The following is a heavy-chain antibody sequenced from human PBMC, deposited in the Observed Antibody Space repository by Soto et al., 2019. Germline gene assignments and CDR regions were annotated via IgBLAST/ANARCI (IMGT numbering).Heavy chain of an antibody. J-gene: IGHJ5*02. D-gene: IGHD3-10*01. Sequence: GGSLRLSCAASGFMFSTTDMSWARQAPGKGLEWLTTIEGSGEITYYADSVKGRFTISRDNSKSTVYLQMDSLTADDTAVYFCVKNSGWFNTWGQGTPVTVSS. V-gene: IGHV3-23*01. CDR3: VKNSGWFNT. CDR1: GFMFSTTD. CDR2: IEGSGEIT.